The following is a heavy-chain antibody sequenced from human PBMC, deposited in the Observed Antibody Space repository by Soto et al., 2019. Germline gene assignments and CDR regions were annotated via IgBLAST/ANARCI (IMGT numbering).Heavy chain of an antibody. J-gene: IGHJ6*02. D-gene: IGHD6-19*01. V-gene: IGHV3-72*01. CDR1: GLIFSDYH. CDR2: IRRQANSYTT. CDR3: ARLGGWSGGSSGMDV. Sequence: EVQLVESGGGLVQPGGSLRLSCAASGLIFSDYHMDWVRQAPGQGLEWVGRIRRQANSYTTEYAASVKGRFTISRDDSKSSLYLQTNSLKSEDTAVYYCARLGGWSGGSSGMDVWGQGTTVTVSS.